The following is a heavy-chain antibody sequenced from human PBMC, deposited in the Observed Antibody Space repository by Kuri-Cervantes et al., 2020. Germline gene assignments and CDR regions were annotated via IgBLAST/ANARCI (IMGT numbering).Heavy chain of an antibody. CDR3: ARGISGRDINQRYYYYGMDV. J-gene: IGHJ6*02. D-gene: IGHD5-12*01. CDR1: GFTVSSNY. CDR2: IYSGGST. Sequence: GESLKISCAASGFTVSSNYMSWVRQAPGKGLEWVSVIYSGGSTYYADSVKGRFTISRDNSKNTLYLQMNSLRAGDTAVYYCARGISGRDINQRYYYYGMDVWGQGTTVTVSS. V-gene: IGHV3-66*01.